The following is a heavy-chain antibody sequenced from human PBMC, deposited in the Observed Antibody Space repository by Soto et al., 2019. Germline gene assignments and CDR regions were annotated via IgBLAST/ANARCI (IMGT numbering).Heavy chain of an antibody. CDR2: ISGSGGST. CDR3: AKDAVAAPEYFQH. V-gene: IGHV3-23*01. Sequence: PGGSLRLSCASSGFTFSSYAMSCVRQAPGKGLEWVSAISGSGGSTYYADSVKGRFTISRDNSKNTLYLQMNSLRAEDTAVYYCAKDAVAAPEYFQHWGQGTLVTVSS. CDR1: GFTFSSYA. D-gene: IGHD6-19*01. J-gene: IGHJ1*01.